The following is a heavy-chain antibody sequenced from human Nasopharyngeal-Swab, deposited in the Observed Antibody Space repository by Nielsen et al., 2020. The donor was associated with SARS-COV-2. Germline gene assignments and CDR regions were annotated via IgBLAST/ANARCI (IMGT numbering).Heavy chain of an antibody. CDR2: INPGSGGT. J-gene: IGHJ6*02. V-gene: IGHV1-46*02. CDR1: GYTFNNYY. CDR3: ARRGRCSGSSCDMDV. D-gene: IGHD2-2*01. Sequence: ASVKVSCKASGYTFNNYYIHWVRQAPGQGLEWMGMINPGSGGTNYAQKFQGRVTMTRDTSTSTVFMDLSSLRSEDTAVYYCARRGRCSGSSCDMDVWGQGTTVTVSS.